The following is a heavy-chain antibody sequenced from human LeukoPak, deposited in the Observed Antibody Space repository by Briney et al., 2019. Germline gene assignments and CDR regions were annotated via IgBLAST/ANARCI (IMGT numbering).Heavy chain of an antibody. CDR2: ISSSGSTI. CDR3: ARGGAQYCSSTSCLDY. J-gene: IGHJ4*02. Sequence: GGSLRLSRAASGFTFSDYYMSWIRQAPGKGLEWVSYISSSGSTIYYADSVKGRFTISRDNAKNSLYLQMNSLRAEDTAVYYCARGGAQYCSSTSCLDYWGQGTLVTVSS. V-gene: IGHV3-11*01. CDR1: GFTFSDYY. D-gene: IGHD2-2*01.